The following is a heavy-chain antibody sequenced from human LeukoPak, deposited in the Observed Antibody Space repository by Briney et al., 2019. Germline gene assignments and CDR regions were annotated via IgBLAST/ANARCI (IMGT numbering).Heavy chain of an antibody. CDR2: IYYSGTT. CDR3: ARHDPGVTGYYMSIFDY. Sequence: SETLSLTCTVSGGSISNYYLSWIRQPPGKGLEWIGYIYYSGTTNYNPSLKSRVTISVDTSKNQFSLKLSSVTAADTAVYYCARHDPGVTGYYMSIFDYWGQGTLVSVSS. V-gene: IGHV4-59*08. D-gene: IGHD3-9*01. J-gene: IGHJ4*02. CDR1: GGSISNYY.